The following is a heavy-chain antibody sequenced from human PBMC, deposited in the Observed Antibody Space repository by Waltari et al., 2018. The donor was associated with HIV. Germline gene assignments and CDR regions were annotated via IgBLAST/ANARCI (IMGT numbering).Heavy chain of an antibody. J-gene: IGHJ4*02. Sequence: QLQLQESGPGLVKPSETLSLTCTVSGGSISSSTYYWGWVRQPPGKGLEWLGNLYYSVSTYYNPSLKSRVTISVDTSKNQFSLKLSAVTAADTAVYYCTRLSIVVVTAIDFWGQGTLVTVSS. CDR3: TRLSIVVVTAIDF. CDR1: GGSISSSTYY. V-gene: IGHV4-39*01. CDR2: LYYSVST. D-gene: IGHD2-21*02.